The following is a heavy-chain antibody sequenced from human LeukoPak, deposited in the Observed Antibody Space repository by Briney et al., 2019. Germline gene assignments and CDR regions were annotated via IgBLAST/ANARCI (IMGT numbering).Heavy chain of an antibody. CDR1: GGSISSYY. Sequence: SETLSLTCTVSGGSISSYYWSWIRQPAGKGLEWIGRIYTSGSTNYNPSLKSRVTMSVDTSKNQFSLKLSSVTAADTAVYYCARGYTYYYDSSGYPIFDYWGQGTLVTVSS. D-gene: IGHD3-22*01. CDR2: IYTSGST. CDR3: ARGYTYYYDSSGYPIFDY. J-gene: IGHJ4*02. V-gene: IGHV4-4*07.